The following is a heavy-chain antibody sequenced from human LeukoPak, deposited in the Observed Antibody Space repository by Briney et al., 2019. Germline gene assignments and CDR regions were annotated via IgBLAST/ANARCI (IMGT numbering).Heavy chain of an antibody. D-gene: IGHD2-15*01. J-gene: IGHJ4*02. CDR2: IIPILGIA. Sequence: GASVKVSCKAFGYTFTSYGMSWVRQAPGQGLEWMGRIIPILGIANYAQKFQGRVTITADKSTSTAYMELSSLGSEDTAVYYCARGVVAATGFDYWGQGTLVTVSS. V-gene: IGHV1-69*04. CDR1: GYTFTSYG. CDR3: ARGVVAATGFDY.